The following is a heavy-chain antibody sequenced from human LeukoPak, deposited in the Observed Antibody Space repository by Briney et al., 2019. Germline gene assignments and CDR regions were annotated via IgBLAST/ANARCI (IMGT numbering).Heavy chain of an antibody. Sequence: ASVKVSCKASGYTFTSYYMHRVRQAPGQGLEWMGIINPSGGSTSYAQKFQGRVTMTRDMSTSTAYMELSSLRSEDTAVYYCARERRAFLREKRAPYSSSSGIGYWGQGTLVTVSS. CDR2: INPSGGST. D-gene: IGHD6-6*01. CDR3: ARERRAFLREKRAPYSSSSGIGY. CDR1: GYTFTSYY. J-gene: IGHJ4*02. V-gene: IGHV1-46*01.